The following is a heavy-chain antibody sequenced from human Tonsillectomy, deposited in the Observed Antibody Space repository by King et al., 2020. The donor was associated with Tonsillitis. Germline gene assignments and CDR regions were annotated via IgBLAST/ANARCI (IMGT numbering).Heavy chain of an antibody. CDR2: IWSDGSDK. CDR3: ARDSGAARRNPYYYYYMDV. Sequence: VQLVESGGGVVQPGRSLRLSCAASGFTFSSYGMHWVRQAPGKGLEWVAVIWSDGSDKYYADSVKGRFTISRDNSKNTLYLQMNSLRAEDTAVYYCARDSGAARRNPYYYYYMDVWGKGTTVTVSS. D-gene: IGHD6-6*01. CDR1: GFTFSSYG. V-gene: IGHV3-33*08. J-gene: IGHJ6*03.